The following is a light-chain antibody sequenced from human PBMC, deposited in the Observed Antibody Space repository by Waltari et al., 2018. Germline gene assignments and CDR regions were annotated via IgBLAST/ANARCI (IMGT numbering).Light chain of an antibody. Sequence: QSALTQPPSASGSPGQSVTIPCPGSGNDVGGYTYVSWYQQHPGKAPKLLIHEVNKWPSGAPDRFSGSKSGNTASLTVSGLQAEDEADYYCSSYAGGNNLVFGGGTKLTVL. CDR2: EVN. J-gene: IGLJ2*01. CDR3: SSYAGGNNLV. V-gene: IGLV2-8*01. CDR1: GNDVGGYTY.